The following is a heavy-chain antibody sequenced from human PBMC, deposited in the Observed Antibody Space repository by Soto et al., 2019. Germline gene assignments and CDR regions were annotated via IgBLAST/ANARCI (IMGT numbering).Heavy chain of an antibody. J-gene: IGHJ6*02. Sequence: PSETLSLTCTVSGCSISSGGYYWSWIRQHPGKGLEWIGYIYYSGSTYYNPSLKSRVTISVDTSKNQFSLKLSSVTAADTAVYYCAREARYYYGSGSYQAYGMDVWGQGTTVTVSS. CDR1: GCSISSGGYY. CDR2: IYYSGST. V-gene: IGHV4-31*02. CDR3: AREARYYYGSGSYQAYGMDV. D-gene: IGHD3-10*01.